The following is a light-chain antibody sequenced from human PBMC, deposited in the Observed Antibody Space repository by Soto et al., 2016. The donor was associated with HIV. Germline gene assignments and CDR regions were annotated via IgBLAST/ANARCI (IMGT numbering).Light chain of an antibody. Sequence: SYELTQPSSVSVSPGQTARITCSGDVLDKKKXARWFQQKPGQAPVLVIYKDSERPSGIPERFSGSSSGTTVTLTISGAQVEDEADYYCYSAADNNLGVFGTGTKVTV. CDR1: VLDKKKX. CDR3: YSAADNNLGV. J-gene: IGLJ1*01. V-gene: IGLV3-27*01. CDR2: KDS.